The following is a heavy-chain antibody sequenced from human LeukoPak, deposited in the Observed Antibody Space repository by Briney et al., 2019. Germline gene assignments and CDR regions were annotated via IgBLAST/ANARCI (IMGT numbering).Heavy chain of an antibody. CDR1: GFTFSDYG. CDR2: IWYDGSNK. D-gene: IGHD3-22*01. J-gene: IGHJ4*02. CDR3: VRELPPVVQYYFDY. V-gene: IGHV3-33*08. Sequence: GRSLRLSCEAAGFTFSDYGMHWVRQAPGKGLEWVAVIWYDGSNKDYADSVKGRFTISRDNSRNTLYLQMNSLRAEDTAVYYCVRELPPVVQYYFDYGGRGTLVTVSS.